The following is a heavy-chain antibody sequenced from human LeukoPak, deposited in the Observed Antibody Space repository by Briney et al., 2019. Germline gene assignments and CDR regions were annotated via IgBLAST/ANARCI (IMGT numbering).Heavy chain of an antibody. J-gene: IGHJ4*02. D-gene: IGHD3-9*01. V-gene: IGHV4-34*01. Sequence: SETLSLTCAVYGGSFSGYYWSWIRQPPGKGLEWIGEINHSGSTNYNPSLKSRVTISVDTSKNQFSLKLSSVTAADTAVYYCARSPDILTGENFDYWGQGTLVTVSS. CDR2: INHSGST. CDR3: ARSPDILTGENFDY. CDR1: GGSFSGYY.